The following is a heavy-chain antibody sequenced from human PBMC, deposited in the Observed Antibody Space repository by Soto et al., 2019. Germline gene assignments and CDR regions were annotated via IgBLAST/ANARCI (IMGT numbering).Heavy chain of an antibody. CDR2: ISFDGTNI. CDR3: AGDAGYTSGWDNWFDP. V-gene: IGHV3-30-3*01. D-gene: IGHD6-19*01. CDR1: GFTFSHHA. Sequence: LRLSCIASGFTFSHHAMHWVRQAPGKGLEWLAVISFDGTNIYYADSLKGRFTISRDNSNNTLFLQMASLRPDDTAVYYCAGDAGYTSGWDNWFDPWGQGTLVTVSS. J-gene: IGHJ5*02.